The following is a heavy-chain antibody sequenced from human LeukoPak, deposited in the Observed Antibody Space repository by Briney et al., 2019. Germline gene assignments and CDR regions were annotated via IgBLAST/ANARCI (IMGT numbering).Heavy chain of an antibody. CDR2: ISGSGGST. Sequence: GGSLRLSCAASGFTFSSYAMSWVRQAPGKGLEWVSAISGSGGSTYYADSVKGRFTISRDNSKNTLYLQMNSLRAEVTAVYYCAKDQNWNDWGYGMDVWGQGTTVTVSS. V-gene: IGHV3-23*01. CDR1: GFTFSSYA. CDR3: AKDQNWNDWGYGMDV. D-gene: IGHD1-1*01. J-gene: IGHJ6*02.